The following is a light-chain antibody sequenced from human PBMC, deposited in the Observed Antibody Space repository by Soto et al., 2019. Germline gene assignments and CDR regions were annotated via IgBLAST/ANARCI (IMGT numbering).Light chain of an antibody. V-gene: IGKV1-39*01. CDR2: AAS. CDR1: QSISSY. J-gene: IGKJ5*01. CDR3: QQSYSTLSIT. Sequence: DSQMTQSPSSLSASVGDRVTITCRASQSISSYLNWYQQKPGKAPKLLIYAASSLQSGVPSRFSGSGSGTDFTLTISSLQPEDFATYYCQQSYSTLSITFGQGTRMAIK.